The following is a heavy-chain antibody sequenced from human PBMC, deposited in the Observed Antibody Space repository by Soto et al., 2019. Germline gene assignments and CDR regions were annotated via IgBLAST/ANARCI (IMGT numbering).Heavy chain of an antibody. CDR2: ISYDGSNK. J-gene: IGHJ4*02. CDR3: ARDPDWSGYLDY. D-gene: IGHD3-3*01. Sequence: GGSLRLSCAASGFTFSIYAMHWVCQAPGKGLEWVAVISYDGSNKYYADSVKGRFTISRDNSKNTLYLQMNSLRAEDTAVYYCARDPDWSGYLDYWGQGTLVTVSS. V-gene: IGHV3-30-3*01. CDR1: GFTFSIYA.